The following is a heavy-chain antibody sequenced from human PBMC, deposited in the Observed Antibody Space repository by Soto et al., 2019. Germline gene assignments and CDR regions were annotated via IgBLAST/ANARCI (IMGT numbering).Heavy chain of an antibody. V-gene: IGHV2-5*02. CDR3: AHSQSSGSYYLYFDP. J-gene: IGHJ5*02. CDR1: GFSLSTSGVG. D-gene: IGHD3-10*01. CDR2: IYWDDDK. Sequence: QITLKESGPPRGKPTQTLTLTCTFSGFSLSTSGVGVGWIRQPPGKALEWLALIYWDDDKRYSPSLKSRLTITKDTSKNQVVLTMTNMDPVDTATYYCAHSQSSGSYYLYFDPWGQGTLVTVSS.